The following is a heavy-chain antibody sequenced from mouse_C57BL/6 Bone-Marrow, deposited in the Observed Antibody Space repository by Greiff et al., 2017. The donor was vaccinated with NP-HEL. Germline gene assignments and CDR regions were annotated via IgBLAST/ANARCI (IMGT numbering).Heavy chain of an antibody. Sequence: EVKLQESGGGLVKPGGSLKLSCAASGFTFSSYTMSWVRQTPEKRLEWVATISGGGGNTYYPDSVKGRFTISRDNAKNTLYLQMSSLRSEDTALYYCARHGYYFDYWGQGTTLTVSS. CDR2: ISGGGGNT. V-gene: IGHV5-9*01. J-gene: IGHJ2*01. CDR1: GFTFSSYT. CDR3: ARHGYYFDY.